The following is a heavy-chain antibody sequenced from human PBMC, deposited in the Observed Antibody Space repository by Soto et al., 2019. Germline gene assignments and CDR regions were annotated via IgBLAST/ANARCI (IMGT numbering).Heavy chain of an antibody. D-gene: IGHD3-3*01. CDR2: ISGSGGST. J-gene: IGHJ4*02. CDR3: AKDPGRGFWSGYYYFDY. Sequence: GGSLRLSCAASGFTFSSYAMSWVRQAPGKGLEWVSAISGSGGSTYYAGSVKGRFTISRDNSKNTLYLQMNSLRAEDTAVYYCAKDPGRGFWSGYYYFDYWGQGTLVTVSS. CDR1: GFTFSSYA. V-gene: IGHV3-23*01.